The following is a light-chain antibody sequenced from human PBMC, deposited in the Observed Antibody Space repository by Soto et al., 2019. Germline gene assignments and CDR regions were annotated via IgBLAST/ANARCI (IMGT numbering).Light chain of an antibody. J-gene: IGKJ1*01. Sequence: IVLTQSPGTLSLSPGERATLSCRASQSVDKYLAWYQQKPGQAPRLRIYGASTRATGIPDRFSGGRSGTDFTLTISRLEPEAFAVYYCQPYGNSPRKFGQGTKVEIK. V-gene: IGKV3-20*01. CDR2: GAS. CDR1: QSVDKY. CDR3: QPYGNSPRK.